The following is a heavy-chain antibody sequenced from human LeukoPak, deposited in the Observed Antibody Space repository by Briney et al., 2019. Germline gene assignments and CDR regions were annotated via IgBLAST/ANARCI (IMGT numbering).Heavy chain of an antibody. V-gene: IGHV3-30*03. Sequence: PGRSLRLSCAASGFTFSSYGMPWVRQAPGKGLEWVAVISYDGSNKYYADSVKGRFTISRDNSKNTLCLQMNSLRAEDTAVYYCATLIVGATPFDYWGQGTLVTVSS. CDR3: ATLIVGATPFDY. J-gene: IGHJ4*02. CDR1: GFTFSSYG. CDR2: ISYDGSNK. D-gene: IGHD1-26*01.